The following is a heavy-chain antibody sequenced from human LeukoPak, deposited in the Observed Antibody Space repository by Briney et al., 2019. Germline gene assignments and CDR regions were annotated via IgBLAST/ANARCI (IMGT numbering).Heavy chain of an antibody. J-gene: IGHJ4*02. V-gene: IGHV3-53*01. CDR1: GFSVSSKY. Sequence: PGGSLRLSCAASGFSVSSKYMSWVRQPAGKGLEWASVIYSGGTTFYADSVKGRFTISRDNSKNTLYLQMNSLRPDDTAVYYCTKLKGWYGDGYFDYWGPGILVTVSS. CDR2: IYSGGTT. CDR3: TKLKGWYGDGYFDY. D-gene: IGHD6-19*01.